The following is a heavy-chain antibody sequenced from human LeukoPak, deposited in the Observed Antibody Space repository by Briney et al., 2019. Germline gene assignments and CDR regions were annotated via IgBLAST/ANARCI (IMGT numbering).Heavy chain of an antibody. D-gene: IGHD4-17*01. J-gene: IGHJ4*02. CDR2: ISFDGTNK. Sequence: GGSLRLSCAASGFTFGTYSMNWVRQAPGKGLEWVAVISFDGTNKYYADSVKGRFTISRDNSKNTLYLQMNSLRPEDTAVYYCARAPTPMTTVTTLGYWGQGTLVTVSS. CDR3: ARAPTPMTTVTTLGY. CDR1: GFTFGTYS. V-gene: IGHV3-30*03.